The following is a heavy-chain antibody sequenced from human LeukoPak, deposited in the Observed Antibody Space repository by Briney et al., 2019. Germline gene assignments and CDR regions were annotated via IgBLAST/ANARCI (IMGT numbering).Heavy chain of an antibody. V-gene: IGHV1-24*01. J-gene: IGHJ4*02. Sequence: ASVKVSCKVSGHTLTELSMHWVRQAPGKGLEWMGGFDPEDGETIYAQKFQGRVTMTEDTSTDTAYMELSSLRSEDTAVYYCATLGSVADYYDSSGRYFDYWGQGTLVTVSS. D-gene: IGHD3-22*01. CDR2: FDPEDGET. CDR3: ATLGSVADYYDSSGRYFDY. CDR1: GHTLTELS.